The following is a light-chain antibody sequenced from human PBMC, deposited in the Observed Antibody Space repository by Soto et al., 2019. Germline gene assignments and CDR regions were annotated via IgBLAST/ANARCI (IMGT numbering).Light chain of an antibody. CDR1: QGISSW. CDR3: QQANILPPT. J-gene: IGKJ1*01. V-gene: IGKV1-12*01. Sequence: IQTKMSLSAVSASVRDRITIPCRASQGISSWLVWYQQKPGKAPKALIYSASSLHSGVPSRFSGSGSGTDFTLTICSLQPEDFATYYCQQANILPPTSGQGAMADIK. CDR2: SAS.